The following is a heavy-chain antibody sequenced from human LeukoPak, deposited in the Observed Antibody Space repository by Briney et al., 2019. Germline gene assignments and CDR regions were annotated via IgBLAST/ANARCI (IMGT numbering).Heavy chain of an antibody. CDR3: ARSYAHDY. V-gene: IGHV4-34*01. CDR2: INHSGST. D-gene: IGHD2-2*01. J-gene: IGHJ4*02. CDR1: GGSFTGDY. Sequence: SQTLSLTCPVDGGSFTGDYWSWKRQLPGKGMEWIGEINHSGSTNYNPSLKGRVTISVDTSKNQFSLKLSSVTAADTAVYYCARSYAHDYWGQGTLVTVSS.